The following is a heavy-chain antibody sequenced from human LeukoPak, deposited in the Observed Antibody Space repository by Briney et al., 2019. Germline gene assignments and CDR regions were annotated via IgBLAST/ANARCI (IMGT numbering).Heavy chain of an antibody. J-gene: IGHJ4*02. Sequence: SETLSLTCTVSGGFISSYYWSWIRQPPGKGLGWIGYIYYSGSTNSNPSLKSRVTISVDTSKNQFSLKLSSVTAADPAVYYCARYTVVTRNFDYWGQGTLVTVSS. CDR3: ARYTVVTRNFDY. CDR2: IYYSGST. CDR1: GGFISSYY. D-gene: IGHD4-23*01. V-gene: IGHV4-59*01.